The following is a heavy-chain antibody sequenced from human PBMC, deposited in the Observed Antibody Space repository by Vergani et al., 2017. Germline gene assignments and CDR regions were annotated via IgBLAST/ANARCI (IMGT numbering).Heavy chain of an antibody. CDR3: ARDNKQLRPRAFDL. J-gene: IGHJ3*01. D-gene: IGHD1-1*01. CDR1: GASINNDFYY. V-gene: IGHV4-61*02. Sequence: QVQLQESGPGLVKPSQTLSLTCTVSGASINNDFYYWHWIRQPAGKGLEWIGRIYSSGITDYKSSLQSRVSMSVDTSKNQFSLTLTSVTAADTAVYYCARDNKQLRPRAFDLWVQGTMVTVSS. CDR2: IYSSGIT.